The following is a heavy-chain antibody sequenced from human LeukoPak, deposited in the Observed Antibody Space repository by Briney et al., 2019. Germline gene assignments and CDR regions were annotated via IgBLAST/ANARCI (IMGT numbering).Heavy chain of an antibody. V-gene: IGHV3-11*06. CDR3: AKFPGGNSDSTIDH. CDR2: ISTSSSYI. J-gene: IGHJ4*02. Sequence: PGGSLRLSCAASGFTFSDYYMSWIRQAPGKGLEWVSDISTSSSYINYADSVKGRFAISRDNARNSLYLQMNSLRDEDTAVYYCAKFPGGNSDSTIDHWGKGTLVPVSS. D-gene: IGHD4-23*01. CDR1: GFTFSDYY.